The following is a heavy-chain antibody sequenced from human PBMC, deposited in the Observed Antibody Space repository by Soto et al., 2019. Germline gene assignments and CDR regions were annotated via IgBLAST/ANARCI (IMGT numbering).Heavy chain of an antibody. CDR2: IRSKANSYAT. CDR1: GFTFSGSA. V-gene: IGHV3-73*01. D-gene: IGHD3-10*01. J-gene: IGHJ4*02. Sequence: GGSLRLSCAASGFTFSGSAMHWVRQASGKGLEWVGRIRSKANSYATAYAASVKGRFTISRDDSKNTAYLQMNSLKTEDTAVYYCTREPDVLLWFGVDYWGQGTLVTVSS. CDR3: TREPDVLLWFGVDY.